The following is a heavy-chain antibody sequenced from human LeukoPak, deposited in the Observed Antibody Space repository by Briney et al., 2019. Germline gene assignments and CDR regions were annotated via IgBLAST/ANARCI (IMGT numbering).Heavy chain of an antibody. CDR2: ISSSSSTI. CDR1: GFTFSSYS. D-gene: IGHD3-22*01. Sequence: GGSPRLSCAASGFTFSSYSIDWVRQAPGKGLEWLSYISSSSSTIYYADSVKGRFTISRDNAKNSVYLQMNSLRAEDTAVYYCARVWSSGYTKDYWGQGTLVTVSP. CDR3: ARVWSSGYTKDY. V-gene: IGHV3-48*04. J-gene: IGHJ4*02.